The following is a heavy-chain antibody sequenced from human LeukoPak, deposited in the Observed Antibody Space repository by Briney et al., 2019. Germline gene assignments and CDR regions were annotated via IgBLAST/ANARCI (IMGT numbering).Heavy chain of an antibody. CDR3: ARDFRLQSLSRSYGMDG. D-gene: IGHD5-12*01. J-gene: IGHJ6*02. V-gene: IGHV3-48*02. CDR2: ISSSSTI. Sequence: GGSLRLSCVASGFTLSSYSVNWVRQAPGKGLEWVSYISSSSTIYYADSVKGRFTISRDNARDSLYLQMNSLRDEDTAVYYCARDFRLQSLSRSYGMDGWGQGTTVTVSS. CDR1: GFTLSSYS.